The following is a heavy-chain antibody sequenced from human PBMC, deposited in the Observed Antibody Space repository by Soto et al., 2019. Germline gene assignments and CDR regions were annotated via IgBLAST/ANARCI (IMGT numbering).Heavy chain of an antibody. CDR1: GVTFSSYA. D-gene: IGHD3-10*01. Sequence: ASVKVSCKASGVTFSSYAINWVRQAPGQGLEWMGGIIPIFGTANYAQKFQGRVTITADESRSTAYMELSSLRSEDTAVYYCARGETTARNRKYYSATTDYSGQGPLVTVSS. J-gene: IGHJ4*02. V-gene: IGHV1-69*13. CDR2: IIPIFGTA. CDR3: ARGETTARNRKYYSATTDY.